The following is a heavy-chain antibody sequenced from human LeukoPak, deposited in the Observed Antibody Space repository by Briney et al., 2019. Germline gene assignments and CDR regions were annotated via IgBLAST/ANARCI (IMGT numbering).Heavy chain of an antibody. V-gene: IGHV1-24*01. CDR1: GYTLTKLS. J-gene: IGHJ4*02. D-gene: IGHD6-13*01. CDR3: ATDQRPSSLAAAGTTFDY. CDR2: FDPEDGET. Sequence: AASVKVSCKVSGYTLTKLSMHWVRQAPGKGLEWMGGFDPEDGETIYAQKFQGRVTMTEDTSTDTAYMELSSLRSEDTAVYYCATDQRPSSLAAAGTTFDYWGQGTLVTVSS.